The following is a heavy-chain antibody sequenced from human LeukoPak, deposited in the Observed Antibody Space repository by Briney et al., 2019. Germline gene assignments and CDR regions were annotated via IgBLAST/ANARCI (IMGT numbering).Heavy chain of an antibody. Sequence: SETLSLTCTVSGGSIGSSYWSWNRQPAGKGLEWIGRFFTGGSTYYNPSLESRVTMSVDTSKNQFSLNPSSVTAADTAVYFCARGSGVAVGMDVWGQGTTVIVSS. CDR1: GGSIGSSY. J-gene: IGHJ6*02. CDR3: ARGSGVAVGMDV. CDR2: FFTGGST. D-gene: IGHD6-19*01. V-gene: IGHV4-4*07.